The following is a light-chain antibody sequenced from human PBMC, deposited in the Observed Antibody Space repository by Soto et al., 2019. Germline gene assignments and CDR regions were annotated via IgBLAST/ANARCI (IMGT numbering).Light chain of an antibody. CDR2: EVS. CDR3: SSYTSSTARV. CDR1: SSDVGGYNY. V-gene: IGLV2-14*01. Sequence: QSLLTQPASVSGSPGQSITISCTGTSSDVGGYNYVSWYQQHPGIAPKLMIYEVSNRPSGVSNRFSGSKSGNTASLTISGLQAEDEADYYCSSYTSSTARVFGTGTKLTVL. J-gene: IGLJ1*01.